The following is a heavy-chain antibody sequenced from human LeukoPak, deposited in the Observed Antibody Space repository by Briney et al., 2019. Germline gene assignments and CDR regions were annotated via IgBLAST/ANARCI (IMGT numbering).Heavy chain of an antibody. V-gene: IGHV4-30-4*01. Sequence: PSETLSLTCTVSGGSISSGDYYWSWIRQPTGKGLEWIGYIYYSGSTYYNPSLKSRVTISVDTSKNQFSLKLSSVTAADTAVYYCARDCLETGYYYYGMDVWGQGTTVTVSS. CDR2: IYYSGST. D-gene: IGHD3-3*01. CDR1: GGSISSGDYY. CDR3: ARDCLETGYYYYGMDV. J-gene: IGHJ6*02.